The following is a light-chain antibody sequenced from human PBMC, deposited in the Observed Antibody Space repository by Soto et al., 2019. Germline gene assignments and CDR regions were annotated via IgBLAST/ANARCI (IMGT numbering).Light chain of an antibody. V-gene: IGKV1-5*01. CDR1: QSISDS. J-gene: IGKJ1*01. CDR3: QQYSGYSRT. Sequence: DLQMTQSPSTLSTAIGDRVTITFRPSQSISDSLAWYQQKPGKAPFLLISDASNLERGVPSRFSGSGSGTEFTLTISSMQHEDFATYYCQQYSGYSRTFGQGTKVDIK. CDR2: DAS.